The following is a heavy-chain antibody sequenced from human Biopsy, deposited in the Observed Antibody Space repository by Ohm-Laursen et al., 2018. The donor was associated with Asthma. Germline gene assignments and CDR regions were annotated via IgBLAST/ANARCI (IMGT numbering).Heavy chain of an antibody. CDR3: AKDERLYYGSDSKYMQPVPLGD. D-gene: IGHD3-10*01. J-gene: IGHJ4*02. CDR2: IYSGGGT. Sequence: SLRLSCAASGFTVSSDGMSWVRQPPGKGLEWVSVIYSGGGTFYADSLKGRFTISRDKSENTLYLQMNSLRAEDTAVYYCAKDERLYYGSDSKYMQPVPLGDWGQGTLVIVSA. V-gene: IGHV3-53*01. CDR1: GFTVSSDG.